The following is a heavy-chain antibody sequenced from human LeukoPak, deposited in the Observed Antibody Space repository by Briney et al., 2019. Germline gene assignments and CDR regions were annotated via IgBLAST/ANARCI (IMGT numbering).Heavy chain of an antibody. CDR3: SLPYYYDSSGYSSS. CDR2: IYSGGST. CDR1: GFTVSSNY. V-gene: IGHV3-66*01. J-gene: IGHJ5*02. Sequence: GGSLRLSCAASGFTVSSNYMSWVRQAPGKGLEWVSVIYSGGSTYYADSVKGRFTISRDNSNNTLYLQMNSLRAEDTAVYYCSLPYYYDSSGYSSSWGQGTLVTVSS. D-gene: IGHD3-22*01.